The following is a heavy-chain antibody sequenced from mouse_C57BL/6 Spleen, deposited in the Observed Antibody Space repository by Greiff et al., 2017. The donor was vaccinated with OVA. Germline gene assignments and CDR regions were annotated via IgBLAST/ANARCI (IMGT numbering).Heavy chain of an antibody. Sequence: EVKLVESGPGLVKPSQSLSLTCSVTGYSITSGYYWNWIRQFPGNKLEWMGYISYDGSNNYNPSLKNRISITRDTSKNQFFLTLNSVTTEDTATYYCARGRNYYFDYWGQGTTLTVSS. J-gene: IGHJ2*01. V-gene: IGHV3-6*01. CDR3: ARGRNYYFDY. CDR1: GYSITSGYY. CDR2: ISYDGSN.